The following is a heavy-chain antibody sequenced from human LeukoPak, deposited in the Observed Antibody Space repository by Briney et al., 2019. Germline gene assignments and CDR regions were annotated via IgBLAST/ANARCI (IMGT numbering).Heavy chain of an antibody. V-gene: IGHV3-23*01. Sequence: PGGSLRLSCAASGFSFGSFTMSWVRQAPGKGLEWVSDISGSGGNTYYADSVKGRSTITRDNSKNTLYLQTNSLRAEDTAIYYCARAGSISWYDYWGQGTLVTVSS. J-gene: IGHJ4*02. CDR1: GFSFGSFT. CDR3: ARAGSISWYDY. D-gene: IGHD6-13*01. CDR2: ISGSGGNT.